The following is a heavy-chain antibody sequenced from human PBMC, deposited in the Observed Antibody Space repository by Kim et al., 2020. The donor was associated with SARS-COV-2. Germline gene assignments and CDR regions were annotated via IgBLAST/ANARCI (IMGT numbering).Heavy chain of an antibody. D-gene: IGHD6-13*01. Sequence: SETLSLTCAVYGGSFSGYYWSWIRQPPGKGLEWIGEINHSGSTNYNPSLKSRVTISVDTSKNQFSLKLSSVTAADTAVYYCARGASIAAAGIVVTINYYYYGMDVWGQGTTVTVSS. CDR3: ARGASIAAAGIVVTINYYYYGMDV. CDR2: INHSGST. CDR1: GGSFSGYY. J-gene: IGHJ6*02. V-gene: IGHV4-34*01.